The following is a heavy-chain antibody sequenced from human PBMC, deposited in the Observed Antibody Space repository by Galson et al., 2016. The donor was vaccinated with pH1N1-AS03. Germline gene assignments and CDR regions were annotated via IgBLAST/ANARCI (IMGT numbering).Heavy chain of an antibody. CDR3: ATGRGYYYEY. CDR2: VNGDGSST. J-gene: IGHJ4*02. Sequence: CAASGFTFSNLWMHWVRQGPGKGLVWVARVNGDGSSTTYADSVKGRFTISRDNAKNTVYLQMISLRAEDTAVYYCATGRGYYYEYWGQGTLVTVSS. CDR1: GFTFSNLW. D-gene: IGHD3-10*01. V-gene: IGHV3-74*01.